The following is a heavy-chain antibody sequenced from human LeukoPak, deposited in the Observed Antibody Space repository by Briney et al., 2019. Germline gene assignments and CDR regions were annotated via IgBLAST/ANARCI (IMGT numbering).Heavy chain of an antibody. Sequence: SGGSLRLSCAASGFSISNDWMSWVRQAPGKGLEWVARVKSRSAGETTDYAAPVKGRFTISRDDSKNTLYLQMNSLKTEDTAVYYCTLIQGWGSGSYYRDFWGQGTLVTVSS. V-gene: IGHV3-15*01. D-gene: IGHD3-10*01. J-gene: IGHJ4*02. CDR1: GFSISNDW. CDR3: TLIQGWGSGSYYRDF. CDR2: VKSRSAGETT.